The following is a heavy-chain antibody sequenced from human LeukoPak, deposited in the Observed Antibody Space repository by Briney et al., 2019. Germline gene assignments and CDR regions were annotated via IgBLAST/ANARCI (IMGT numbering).Heavy chain of an antibody. D-gene: IGHD2-15*01. V-gene: IGHV1-18*01. CDR1: GYTFTSYG. J-gene: IGHJ5*02. CDR2: ISAYNGNT. CDR3: AREIPYCSGGSCYGRGFDP. Sequence: GASVKVSCKASGYTFTSYGISWVRQAPGQGLEWMGWISAYNGNTNYAQKLQGRVTMTTDTSTSTAYMELRSLRSDDTAVYYCAREIPYCSGGSCYGRGFDPRGQGTLVTVSS.